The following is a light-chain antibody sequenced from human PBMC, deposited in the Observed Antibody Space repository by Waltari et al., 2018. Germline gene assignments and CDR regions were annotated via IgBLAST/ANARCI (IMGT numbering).Light chain of an antibody. J-gene: IGKJ2*01. V-gene: IGKV3D-15*01. CDR2: GVS. CDR1: QSISSN. CDR3: QQCNNWPPEMYT. Sequence: ETMMTQSPDTLSVSPGERATLSCRASQSISSNLAWYQQKPGQAPRLLIFGVSTRATGIPARFSGSGSGTEFTLTISSLESEDFGIYYCQQCNNWPPEMYTFGQGTKLEI.